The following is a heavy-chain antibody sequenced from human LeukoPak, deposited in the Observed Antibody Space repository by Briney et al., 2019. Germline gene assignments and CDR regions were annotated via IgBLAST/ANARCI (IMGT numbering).Heavy chain of an antibody. D-gene: IGHD3-22*01. V-gene: IGHV4-34*01. Sequence: PSETLSRTCAVYGGSFSGYYWSWIRQPPGKGLEWIGEINHSGSTNYNPSLKSRVTISVDTSKNQFSLKLSSVTAADTAVYYCAREWDSSGYYYLNWFDPWGQGTLVTVSS. CDR3: AREWDSSGYYYLNWFDP. J-gene: IGHJ5*02. CDR2: INHSGST. CDR1: GGSFSGYY.